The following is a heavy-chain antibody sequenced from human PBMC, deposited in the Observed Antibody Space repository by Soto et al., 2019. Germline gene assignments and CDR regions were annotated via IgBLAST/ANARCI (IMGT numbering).Heavy chain of an antibody. CDR2: IWYDGSNQ. Sequence: GGSLRLSCAPSGFTFSTYGMHWVRQAPGKGLEWVAVIWYDGSNQYYADSVKGRFTISRDNSKNMLYPQMNSLRAEDTAVYYCARDLGEFNYGSAYFAYWGQGTRVTVSS. J-gene: IGHJ4*02. V-gene: IGHV3-33*01. CDR3: ARDLGEFNYGSAYFAY. CDR1: GFTFSTYG. D-gene: IGHD3-10*01.